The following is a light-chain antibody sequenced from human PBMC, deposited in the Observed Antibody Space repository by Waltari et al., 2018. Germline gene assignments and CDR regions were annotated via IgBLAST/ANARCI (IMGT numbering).Light chain of an antibody. V-gene: IGLV1-40*01. Sequence: QSALTQPPSVSGAPGQRITISCTGSGSNIGAGYDVHWYQQFPGQAPKHLLYGKNKRPSGVPDRFFGSKTGTSASLAITGLQADDEADYYCQSYDRSLSVVFGGGTKLTVL. CDR1: GSNIGAGYD. CDR2: GKN. CDR3: QSYDRSLSVV. J-gene: IGLJ2*01.